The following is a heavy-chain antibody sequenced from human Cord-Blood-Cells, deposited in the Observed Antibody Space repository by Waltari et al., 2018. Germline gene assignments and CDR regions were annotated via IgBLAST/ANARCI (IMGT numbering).Heavy chain of an antibody. D-gene: IGHD6-13*01. CDR1: GGSVSSGSYY. V-gene: IGHV4-61*01. Sequence: QVQLQESGPGLVKPSETLSLTCTVSGGSVSSGSYYWSWIRQPPGKGLEWIGYIYYSGSTNYNPSLKSRVTISVDTSKNQFSLKLSSVTAADTAVYYCARDQLGMGIFDYWGQGTLVTVSS. J-gene: IGHJ4*02. CDR3: ARDQLGMGIFDY. CDR2: IYYSGST.